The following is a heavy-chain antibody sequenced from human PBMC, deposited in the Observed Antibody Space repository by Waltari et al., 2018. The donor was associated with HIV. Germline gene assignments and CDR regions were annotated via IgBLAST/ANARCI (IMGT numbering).Heavy chain of an antibody. V-gene: IGHV1-18*01. CDR2: ISTYNANT. Sequence: QVHLVQSGAEMKKPGASVKVPCKASGYPFLSYGISWVRQAPGHGLEWMGWISTYNANTNYAQSLQGRVTMTTDTSTTTAYMELRSLTSDDTAVYYCARDGLRYSGTFYSDYWGQGTLVTVSS. CDR3: ARDGLRYSGTFYSDY. D-gene: IGHD1-26*01. J-gene: IGHJ4*02. CDR1: GYPFLSYG.